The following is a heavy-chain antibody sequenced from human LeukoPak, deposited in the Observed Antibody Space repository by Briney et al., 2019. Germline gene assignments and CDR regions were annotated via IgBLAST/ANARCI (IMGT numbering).Heavy chain of an antibody. CDR3: ARRYYNSWFFDY. D-gene: IGHD6-13*01. J-gene: IGHJ4*02. CDR2: IYYSGST. CDR1: GGSISSYY. V-gene: IGHV4-59*08. Sequence: NPSETLSLACTVSGGSISSYYWSWIRQPPGKGLEWIGYIYYSGSTTYNPSLESRVTMSVDTSKNQFSLKLSSVTAADTAVYYCARRYYNSWFFDYWGQGTLVTVSS.